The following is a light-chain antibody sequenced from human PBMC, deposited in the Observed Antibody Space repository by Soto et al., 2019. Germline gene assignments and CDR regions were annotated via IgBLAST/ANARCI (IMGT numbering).Light chain of an antibody. CDR3: CSYAGSYSGV. V-gene: IGLV2-11*01. CDR1: SSDVGGYNY. J-gene: IGLJ1*01. Sequence: QSALTQPRPVSGSPGQSVTISCTGTSSDVGGYNYVSWYQQHPGKAPKLMIYDVSKRPSGVPDRFSGSKSGNTASLTISGLQAEDEADYYCCSYAGSYSGVFGTGTKLTVL. CDR2: DVS.